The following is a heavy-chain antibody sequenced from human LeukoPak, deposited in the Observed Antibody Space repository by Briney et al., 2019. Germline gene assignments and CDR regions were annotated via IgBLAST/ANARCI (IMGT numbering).Heavy chain of an antibody. CDR1: GGTFSSYA. J-gene: IGHJ4*02. D-gene: IGHD6-13*01. CDR2: IIPILGIA. Sequence: SVKVSCKASGGTFSSYAISWVRQAPGQGLEWMGRIIPILGIANYAQKFQGRVTITANKSTSTAYMELSSLRSEDTAVYYCARERLTEYSSSFYWGQGTLVTVSS. CDR3: ARERLTEYSSSFY. V-gene: IGHV1-69*04.